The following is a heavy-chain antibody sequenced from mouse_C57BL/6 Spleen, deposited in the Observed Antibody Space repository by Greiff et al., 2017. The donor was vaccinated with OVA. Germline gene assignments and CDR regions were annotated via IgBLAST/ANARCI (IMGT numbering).Heavy chain of an antibody. CDR3: TRAATVVAMDY. D-gene: IGHD1-1*01. Sequence: VQLKESGGGLVKPGGSLKLSCAASGFTFSDYGMHWARQAPEKGLEWVAYISSGSSTIYYADTVKGRFTISRNNAKNTLFLQMTSLRSEDTAMYYCTRAATVVAMDYWGQGTSVTVSS. CDR2: ISSGSSTI. CDR1: GFTFSDYG. V-gene: IGHV5-17*01. J-gene: IGHJ4*01.